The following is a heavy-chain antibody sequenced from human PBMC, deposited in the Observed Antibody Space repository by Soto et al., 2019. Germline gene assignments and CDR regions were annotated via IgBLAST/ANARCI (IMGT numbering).Heavy chain of an antibody. Sequence: QVQLVQSGAELRKPGSSVRVSCKASRDIFSSNTISWVRQAPGQGPEWMGGITPVFDTSNYAQKFQGRVTISADKSTYTAYMELRSLTSEDTAVYYCARVGGATGQFFLWGQGTLVTVSS. D-gene: IGHD1-1*01. J-gene: IGHJ1*01. CDR2: ITPVFDTS. CDR3: ARVGGATGQFFL. V-gene: IGHV1-69*06. CDR1: RDIFSSNT.